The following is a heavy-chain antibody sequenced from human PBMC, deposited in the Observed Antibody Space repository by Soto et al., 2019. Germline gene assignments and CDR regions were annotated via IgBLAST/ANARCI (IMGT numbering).Heavy chain of an antibody. V-gene: IGHV3-48*02. J-gene: IGHJ4*02. CDR2: ISGSSSNI. D-gene: IGHD2-2*01. CDR3: ARAGTSLGYCSSTSCYEFDY. CDR1: GFTFSSYS. Sequence: EVQLVESGGALVQPGGSLRLSCAASGFTFSSYSMNWVRQAPGKGLQWVSYISGSSSNIYYADSVKGRFTISRDNAKNSLYLQMNTLTDEDTAVYYCARAGTSLGYCSSTSCYEFDYWGQGTLVTVSS.